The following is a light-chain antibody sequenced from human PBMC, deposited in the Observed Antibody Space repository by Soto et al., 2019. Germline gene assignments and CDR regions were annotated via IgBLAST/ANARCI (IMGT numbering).Light chain of an antibody. CDR3: HQYGSSPRT. Sequence: EIVMTQPPVILSVSPGGRATLSCRASQSVSSSHLAWYQQKPGQAPRLLIYGASSRATGIPDRFSGSGSGTDFTLTISRLEPEDFAVYYCHQYGSSPRTFGQGTKVDIK. V-gene: IGKV3-20*01. J-gene: IGKJ1*01. CDR2: GAS. CDR1: QSVSSSH.